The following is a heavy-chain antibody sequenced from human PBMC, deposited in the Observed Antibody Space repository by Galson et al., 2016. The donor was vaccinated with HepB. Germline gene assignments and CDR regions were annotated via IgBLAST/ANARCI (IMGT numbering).Heavy chain of an antibody. V-gene: IGHV3-23*01. CDR3: AKEYCRGGSCHVDS. CDR1: GFAFFDYA. J-gene: IGHJ4*02. Sequence: SLRLSCAASGFAFFDYAMTWVRQAPGTGLEWVSGISGSSGTTVYVDSVKGRFTISRDNSKNTVYLQMNSLRAEDTAVYYCAKEYCRGGSCHVDSGGQGTLVTVSS. D-gene: IGHD2-15*01. CDR2: ISGSSGTT.